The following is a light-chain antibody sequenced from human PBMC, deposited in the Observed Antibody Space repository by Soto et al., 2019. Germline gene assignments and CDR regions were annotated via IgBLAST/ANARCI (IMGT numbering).Light chain of an antibody. CDR2: DVN. CDR3: FSYTTSDNVV. Sequence: QSALTQPASVSGSPGQSITISCTGTRSDIGTYNYVSWVQQHPDKAPKVVIYDVNNRPSGVSNRFSGSKSGTTASLTISWLQAEYEADYYCFSYTTSDNVVFGGGTKVTVL. CDR1: RSDIGTYNY. V-gene: IGLV2-14*01. J-gene: IGLJ2*01.